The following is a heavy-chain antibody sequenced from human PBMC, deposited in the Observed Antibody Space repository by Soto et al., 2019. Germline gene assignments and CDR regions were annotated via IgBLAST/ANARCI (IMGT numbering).Heavy chain of an antibody. CDR3: TRDPTDPPYYYGSGSYYLISLGVFDY. CDR2: IRSKAYGGTT. D-gene: IGHD3-10*01. V-gene: IGHV3-49*03. J-gene: IGHJ4*02. Sequence: GGSLRLSCTASGFTFGDYAMSWFRQAPGKGLEWVGFIRSKAYGGTTEYAASVKGRFTISRDDSKSIAYLQMNSLKTEDTAVYYCTRDPTDPPYYYGSGSYYLISLGVFDYWGQGTLVTVSS. CDR1: GFTFGDYA.